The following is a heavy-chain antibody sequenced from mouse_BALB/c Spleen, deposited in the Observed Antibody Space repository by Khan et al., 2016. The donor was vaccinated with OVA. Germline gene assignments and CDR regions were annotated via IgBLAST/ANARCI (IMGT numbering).Heavy chain of an antibody. CDR3: ARTNYYGYDFDY. Sequence: VQLKQSGPGLVKPSQSLSLTCTVTGYSITSGYAWYWIRQFPGNKLEWMGYISYSGGTSYNPSLKSRISITRDTSKNQFFLQLTSVTTEDTATYDCARTNYYGYDFDYWGQGTTLTVSA. V-gene: IGHV3-2*02. CDR1: GYSITSGYA. CDR2: ISYSGGT. D-gene: IGHD1-2*01. J-gene: IGHJ2*01.